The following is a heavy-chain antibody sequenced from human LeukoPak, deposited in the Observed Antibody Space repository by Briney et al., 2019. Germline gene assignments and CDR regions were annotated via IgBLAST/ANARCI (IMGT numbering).Heavy chain of an antibody. CDR2: ISTSSNYI. CDR3: ARSSPLITMLRGAFDY. D-gene: IGHD3-10*01. V-gene: IGHV3-21*01. Sequence: GGSLRPSCAASGFTFSSYEMNWVRQAPGKGLEWVASISTSSNYIYYADSVKGRFTISRDNAQNSLYLQMNSLRAEDTAVYYCARSSPLITMLRGAFDYWGQGTLVTVSS. CDR1: GFTFSSYE. J-gene: IGHJ4*02.